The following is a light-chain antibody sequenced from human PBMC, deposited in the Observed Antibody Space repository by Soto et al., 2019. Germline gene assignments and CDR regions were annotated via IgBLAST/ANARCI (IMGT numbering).Light chain of an antibody. CDR3: AAWDDSLNGYV. Sequence: QSVLTQPPSASGTPGQRVTISCSGGSSNIGSNTVNWYQQLPGMAPKFLIYSNDQRPSGVPDRFSGSKSGTSASLAISGLQSEDEAAYYCAAWDDSLNGYVFGTGTKVTVL. J-gene: IGLJ1*01. V-gene: IGLV1-44*01. CDR1: SSNIGSNT. CDR2: SND.